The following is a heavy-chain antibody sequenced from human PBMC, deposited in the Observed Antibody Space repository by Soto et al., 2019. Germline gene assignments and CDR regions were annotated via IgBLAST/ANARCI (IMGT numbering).Heavy chain of an antibody. J-gene: IGHJ4*02. V-gene: IGHV3-7*03. Sequence: DVQLVESGGGLVQPGGSLRLSCAASGFTFSSYWMSWVRQAPGKGLEWVANIKQDGSENYYVDSVRGRFTISGDNAKNSLYLQMNSLRAEDTAVYYCVRDFEGSCGYGPFEYWGQGTLVTVSS. CDR1: GFTFSSYW. CDR3: VRDFEGSCGYGPFEY. D-gene: IGHD5-18*01. CDR2: IKQDGSEN.